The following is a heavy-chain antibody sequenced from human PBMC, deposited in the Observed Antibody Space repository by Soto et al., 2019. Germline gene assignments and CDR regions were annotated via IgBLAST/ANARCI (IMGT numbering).Heavy chain of an antibody. CDR2: IIPIFGTA. V-gene: IGHV1-69*06. J-gene: IGHJ6*02. D-gene: IGHD5-12*01. Sequence: ASVKVSCKASGGTFSSYAISWVRQAPGQGLEWMGGIIPIFGTANYAQKFQGRVTITADRSTSTAYMELSSLRSEDTAVYYCARGVYSGYDYRYYYYGMDVWGQGTTDTVSS. CDR3: ARGVYSGYDYRYYYYGMDV. CDR1: GGTFSSYA.